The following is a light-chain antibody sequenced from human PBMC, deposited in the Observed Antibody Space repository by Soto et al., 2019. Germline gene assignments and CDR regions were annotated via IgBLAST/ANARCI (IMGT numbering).Light chain of an antibody. Sequence: IQMTQSPSSLSASVGDRVSITCRASQSIGTHLNWYLQKPGRAPKHLIYGASNLQSGVPSRFSGSGSGTGFTLTISSLQPEDFATYYCQQSYNTPNFGQGTRLDNK. CDR2: GAS. CDR3: QQSYNTPN. V-gene: IGKV1-39*01. J-gene: IGKJ5*01. CDR1: QSIGTH.